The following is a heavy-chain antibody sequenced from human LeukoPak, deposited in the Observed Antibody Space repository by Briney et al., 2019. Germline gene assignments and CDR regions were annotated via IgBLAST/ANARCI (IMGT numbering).Heavy chain of an antibody. CDR2: ISAYNGYT. D-gene: IGHD6-19*01. J-gene: IGHJ3*02. CDR1: GYTFTSYA. Sequence: ASVKVSCKASGYTFTSYAMNWVRQAPGQGLEWMGWISAYNGYTNYAQKLQGRVTITADTSTSTAYMELRSLRSDDTAVYYCARAGWYELPRYAFDIWGQGTMVTVSS. CDR3: ARAGWYELPRYAFDI. V-gene: IGHV1-18*01.